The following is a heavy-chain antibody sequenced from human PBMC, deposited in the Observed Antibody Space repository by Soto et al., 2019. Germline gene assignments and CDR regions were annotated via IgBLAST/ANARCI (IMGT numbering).Heavy chain of an antibody. CDR2: IYPGDSDT. Sequence: GESLKISCKGSGYSFTSYWIGWVRQMPGKGLEWMGIIYPGDSDTRYSQSFQGQVTISADKAINTAYLQWSSLKASDTARYYCARQTDSSGYYYSAFDIWGQGTMVTVSS. CDR3: ARQTDSSGYYYSAFDI. V-gene: IGHV5-51*01. CDR1: GYSFTSYW. D-gene: IGHD3-22*01. J-gene: IGHJ3*02.